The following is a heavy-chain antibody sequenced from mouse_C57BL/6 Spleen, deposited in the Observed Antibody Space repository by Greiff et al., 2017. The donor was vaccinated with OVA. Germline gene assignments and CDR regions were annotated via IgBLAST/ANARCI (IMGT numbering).Heavy chain of an antibody. CDR3: ARNDYDWFAY. D-gene: IGHD2-4*01. CDR2: IHPNSGST. Sequence: QVQLKQSGAELVKPGASVKLSCKASGYTFTSYWMHWVKQRPGQGLEWIGMIHPNSGSTNYNEKFKSKATLTVDKSSSTAYMQLSSLTSEDSAVYYCARNDYDWFAYWGQGTLVTVSA. CDR1: GYTFTSYW. J-gene: IGHJ3*01. V-gene: IGHV1-64*01.